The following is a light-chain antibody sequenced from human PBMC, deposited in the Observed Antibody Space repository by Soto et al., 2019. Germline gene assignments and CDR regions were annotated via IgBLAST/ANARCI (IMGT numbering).Light chain of an antibody. CDR2: DAS. CDR3: QQYNNWPQT. V-gene: IGKV3D-15*01. J-gene: IGKJ1*01. Sequence: DIALTQSPDTLSVFPGERAALSGLASQSIRTDLAWYQQKSGQGPRLLIYDASTRATGIPARFSGSGSGTEFTLTISSLQSEDFAEYHCQQYNNWPQTFGQGTKVDI. CDR1: QSIRTD.